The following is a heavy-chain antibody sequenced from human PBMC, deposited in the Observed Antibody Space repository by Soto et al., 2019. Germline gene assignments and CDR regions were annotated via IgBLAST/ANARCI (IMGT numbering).Heavy chain of an antibody. CDR2: ITDGLTK. Sequence: PGGSLALSCGASDFGFGNDNRNWFGQAQGKGLEWVSHITDGLTKHYADFVQGRFTISRDNAKNSLYLEMTDLRDEDTAVYYCARDTSHGVTIGGLDSWGQGTLVTVSS. J-gene: IGHJ4*02. V-gene: IGHV3-48*02. CDR3: ARDTSHGVTIGGLDS. D-gene: IGHD3-16*01. CDR1: DFGFGNDN.